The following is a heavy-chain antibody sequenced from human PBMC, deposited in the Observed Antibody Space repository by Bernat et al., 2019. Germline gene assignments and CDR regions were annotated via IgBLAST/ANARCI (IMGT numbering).Heavy chain of an antibody. V-gene: IGHV3-21*01. CDR1: GFTFSSYS. D-gene: IGHD2-15*01. CDR3: ARAGYCSGGSCSINWYFDL. CDR2: ISSSSSYI. Sequence: EVQLVESGGGLVKPGGSLRLSCAASGFTFSSYSMNWVRQAPGKGLEWVSSISSSSSYIYYADSVKGRFTISRDNAKNSLYLQMNSLRAEDTAVYYCARAGYCSGGSCSINWYFDLWGRGTLVTVSS. J-gene: IGHJ2*01.